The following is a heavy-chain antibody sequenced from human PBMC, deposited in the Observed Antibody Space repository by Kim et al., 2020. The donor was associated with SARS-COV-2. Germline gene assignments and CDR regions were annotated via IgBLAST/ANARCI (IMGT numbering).Heavy chain of an antibody. D-gene: IGHD4-17*01. Sequence: GGSLRLSCAASGFTFSSYDMHWVRQATGKGLEWVSAIGTAGDTYYPGSVKGRFTISRENAKNSLYLQMNSLRAGDTAVYYCARSAHSHYYGDYDNAFDIWGQGTMVTVSS. CDR3: ARSAHSHYYGDYDNAFDI. CDR1: GFTFSSYD. V-gene: IGHV3-13*01. CDR2: IGTAGDT. J-gene: IGHJ3*02.